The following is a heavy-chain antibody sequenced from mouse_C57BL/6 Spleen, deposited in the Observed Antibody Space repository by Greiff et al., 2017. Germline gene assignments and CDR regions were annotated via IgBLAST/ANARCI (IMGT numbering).Heavy chain of an antibody. CDR1: GYTFTDYN. Sequence: VQLKQSGPELVKPGASVKIPCKASGYTFTDYNMAWVKQSHGKSLEWIGDINPNNGGTNYNKKLKGKATLTVDKSSSTAYMELRSLKSEDTAVYYGAREDYYGSSEFAYWGQGTLVTVAA. CDR2: INPNNGGT. CDR3: AREDYYGSSEFAY. V-gene: IGHV1-18*01. J-gene: IGHJ3*01. D-gene: IGHD1-1*01.